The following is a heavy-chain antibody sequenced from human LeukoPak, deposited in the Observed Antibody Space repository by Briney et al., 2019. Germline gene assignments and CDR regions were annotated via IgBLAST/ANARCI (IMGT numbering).Heavy chain of an antibody. CDR2: ITSNGGTT. CDR3: VESVYSSYYYGSGSFLL. Sequence: GGSLRLSCSASGFSFSSYAMHWVRQAPGKGLEYVSAITSNGGTTYYAVSVKGRFTITRDNSKNTLYLQMSSLRAEDTAVYYCVESVYSSYYYGSGSFLLWGQGTLVTVSS. J-gene: IGHJ4*02. V-gene: IGHV3-64D*06. D-gene: IGHD3-10*01. CDR1: GFSFSSYA.